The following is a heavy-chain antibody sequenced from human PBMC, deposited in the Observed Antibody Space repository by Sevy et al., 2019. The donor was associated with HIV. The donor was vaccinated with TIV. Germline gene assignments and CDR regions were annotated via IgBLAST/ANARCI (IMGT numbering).Heavy chain of an antibody. V-gene: IGHV3-11*06. CDR3: ARVGADIVVVPAAIGEFDY. D-gene: IGHD2-2*01. CDR2: ISSSSSYT. J-gene: IGHJ4*02. Sequence: GGSLRLSCAASGFTFSDYYMSWIRQAPGKGLEWVSYISSSSSYTNYADSVKGRFTISRDNAKNSLYLQMNSLRAEETAVYYCARVGADIVVVPAAIGEFDYWGQGTLVTVSS. CDR1: GFTFSDYY.